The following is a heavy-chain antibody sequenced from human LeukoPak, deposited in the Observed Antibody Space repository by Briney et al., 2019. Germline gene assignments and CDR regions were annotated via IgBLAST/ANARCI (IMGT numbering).Heavy chain of an antibody. Sequence: GGSLRLSCAASGFTFSTYDSHWVRQAPGKGLEWVAVISSDGSNKYYADSVKGRFTISRDNSKNIVYLQMNSLRAEDTAVYYCAKDSSSSWFGGDSQWGQGTLVTVSS. CDR2: ISSDGSNK. CDR3: AKDSSSSWFGGDSQ. J-gene: IGHJ4*02. V-gene: IGHV3-30*18. D-gene: IGHD2-2*01. CDR1: GFTFSTYD.